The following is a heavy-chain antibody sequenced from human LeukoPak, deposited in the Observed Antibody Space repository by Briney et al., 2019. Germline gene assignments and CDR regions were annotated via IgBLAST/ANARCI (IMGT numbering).Heavy chain of an antibody. CDR2: ISSSGSTI. D-gene: IGHD3-10*01. V-gene: IGHV3-48*03. CDR1: GFTFSSYE. CDR3: AREARDTMVRGVYDY. J-gene: IGHJ4*02. Sequence: RAGGSLRLSCAASGFTFSSYEMNWVRQAPGKGLEWVSYISSSGSTIYYADSVKGRFTISRDNAKNSLYLQMNSLRAEDTAVYYCAREARDTMVRGVYDYWGQGTLVTVSS.